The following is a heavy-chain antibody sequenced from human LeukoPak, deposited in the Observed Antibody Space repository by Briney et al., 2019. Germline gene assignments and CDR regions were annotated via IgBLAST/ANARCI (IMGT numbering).Heavy chain of an antibody. V-gene: IGHV3-48*01. CDR1: GFSFSRYA. J-gene: IGHJ4*02. CDR2: ISSSGSTI. D-gene: IGHD6-13*01. Sequence: PGGSLRLSCAASGFSFSRYAMHWVRQAPGKGLEWVSYISSSGSTIYYADSVKGRFTISRDNSKNTLYLQMGSLRAEDMAVYYCARARSAAADYWGQGTLVTVSS. CDR3: ARARSAAADY.